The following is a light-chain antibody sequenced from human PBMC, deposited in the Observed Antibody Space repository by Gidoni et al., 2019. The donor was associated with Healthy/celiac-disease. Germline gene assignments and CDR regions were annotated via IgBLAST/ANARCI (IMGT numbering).Light chain of an antibody. CDR2: AAS. J-gene: IGKJ1*01. CDR1: QGISSY. CDR3: QQYYSYPQT. Sequence: AIRMTQSPSSFSASTGDRVTITCRASQGISSYLAWYQQKPGKAPKLLIYAASTLQSGVPSRFSGSGSGTDFTLTISCLQSEDFATYCCQQYYSYPQTFGQXTKVEIK. V-gene: IGKV1-8*01.